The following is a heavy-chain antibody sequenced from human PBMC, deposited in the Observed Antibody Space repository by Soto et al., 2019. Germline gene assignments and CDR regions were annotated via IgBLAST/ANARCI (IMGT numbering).Heavy chain of an antibody. J-gene: IGHJ6*02. CDR2: IIPISGTA. D-gene: IGHD2-2*01. CDR1: GGTFSSYA. V-gene: IGHV1-69*01. CDR3: ARSQGSSTSLEIYYYYYYGMDV. Sequence: QVQLVQSGAEVKKPGSSVKVSCKASGGTFSSYAISWVRQAPGQGLEWMGGIIPISGTANYAQKFQARVPITADESTSTADMELSSLRSEDTAVYYCARSQGSSTSLEIYYYYYYGMDVWGQGTTVTVSS.